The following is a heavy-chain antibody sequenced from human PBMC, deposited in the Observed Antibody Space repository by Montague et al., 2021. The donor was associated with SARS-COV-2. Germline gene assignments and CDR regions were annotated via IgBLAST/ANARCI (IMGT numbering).Heavy chain of an antibody. D-gene: IGHD3-10*01. Sequence: SLRLSCAASRFTFSSYAMHWVRQAPGKGLEWVAVISYDGSNKYYADSVKGRFTISRDNSKNTLYLQMNSLRAEDTAVYYCARSRGGSYYSWFDPWGQGTLVTVSS. CDR2: ISYDGSNK. J-gene: IGHJ5*02. CDR1: RFTFSSYA. CDR3: ARSRGGSYYSWFDP. V-gene: IGHV3-30-3*01.